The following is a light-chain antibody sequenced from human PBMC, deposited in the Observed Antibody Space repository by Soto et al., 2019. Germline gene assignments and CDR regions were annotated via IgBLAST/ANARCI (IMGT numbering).Light chain of an antibody. V-gene: IGKV3D-20*01. CDR2: DAS. CDR1: QIVSSNY. CDR3: QQYGDSPRGT. J-gene: IGKJ4*01. Sequence: EVVLTQSPASLSLSPGERATLSCGASQIVSSNYFAWYQQKPGLAPRLLIYDASTRATGVPDRFRGSGSGTDFTLNINRLEPEDSAVYYCQQYGDSPRGTFGGGTKVEIK.